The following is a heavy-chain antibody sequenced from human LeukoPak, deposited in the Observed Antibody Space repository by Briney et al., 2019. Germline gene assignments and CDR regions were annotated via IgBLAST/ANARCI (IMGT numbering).Heavy chain of an antibody. CDR2: VDHTGST. V-gene: IGHV4-59*08. CDR1: DDSITMYY. Sequence: PSETLSLTCAVSDDSITMYYWTWIRQPPGKGLEWIGYVDHTGSTNFNPSLNGRVSISRDTSKNQFSLKLSSVTAADTAVYYCARHKDYYYSYMDVWGKGTTVTISS. CDR3: ARHKDYYYSYMDV. J-gene: IGHJ6*03.